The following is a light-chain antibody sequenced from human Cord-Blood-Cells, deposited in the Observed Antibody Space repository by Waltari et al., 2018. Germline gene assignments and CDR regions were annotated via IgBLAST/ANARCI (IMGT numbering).Light chain of an antibody. Sequence: EIVLTQSPGTLSLSPGERATLSCRASQSVSSSYLAWYQKQPGQAPRLLIYGASSSATGIPDRFSGSGSGTDFTLTISRLEPEYFAVYYCQQYGSSPLTFGGGTKVEIK. CDR3: QQYGSSPLT. CDR2: GAS. J-gene: IGKJ4*01. V-gene: IGKV3-20*01. CDR1: QSVSSSY.